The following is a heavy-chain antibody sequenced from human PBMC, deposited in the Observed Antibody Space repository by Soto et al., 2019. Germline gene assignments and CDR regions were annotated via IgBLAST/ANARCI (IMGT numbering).Heavy chain of an antibody. CDR1: GGTFSTYA. CDR2: FIPMFGIA. V-gene: IGHV1-69*01. D-gene: IGHD6-19*01. CDR3: ARDRNNGGWSQFDY. Sequence: QVQLVQSGAEVKKPGSSVKVSCKASGGTFSTYAFGWVRQAPGQGLEWMGGFIPMFGIANYAQKFQGRVTISADESTNTVYMELSSLRSDDTAMYYCARDRNNGGWSQFDYWGQGTLVTVSS. J-gene: IGHJ4*02.